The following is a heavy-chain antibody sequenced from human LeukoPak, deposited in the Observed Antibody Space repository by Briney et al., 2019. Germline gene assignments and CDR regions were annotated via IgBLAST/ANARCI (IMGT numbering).Heavy chain of an antibody. CDR3: ARDRSSSWYWFDH. D-gene: IGHD6-13*01. V-gene: IGHV3-74*01. Sequence: GGSLRLSCAAPGFTFSSYWMHWVRQAPGKGLVWVSRINSDGSSTSYADSVKARFTISRDSAKNTLYLQMNSLRAEDTAVYYCARDRSSSWYWFDHWGQGTLVTVSS. CDR1: GFTFSSYW. CDR2: INSDGSST. J-gene: IGHJ5*02.